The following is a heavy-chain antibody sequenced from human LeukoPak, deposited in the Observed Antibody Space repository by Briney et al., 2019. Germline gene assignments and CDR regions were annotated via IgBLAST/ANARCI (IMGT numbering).Heavy chain of an antibody. D-gene: IGHD4-11*01. J-gene: IGHJ4*02. Sequence: SQTLSLTCAVSGGSISSGDYYWSWIRQPPGKGLEWIGYIYYSGSTYYNPSLKSRVTISVDTSKNQFSLKLSSVTAADTAVYYCARATDVTAFDYWGQGTLVTVSS. CDR1: GGSISSGDYY. CDR2: IYYSGST. V-gene: IGHV4-30-4*01. CDR3: ARATDVTAFDY.